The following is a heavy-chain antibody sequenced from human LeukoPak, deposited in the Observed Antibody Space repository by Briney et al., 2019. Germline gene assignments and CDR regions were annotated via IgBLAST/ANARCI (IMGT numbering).Heavy chain of an antibody. CDR2: IYPGESHT. CDR1: GYSFTSYW. J-gene: IGHJ4*02. Sequence: EALKISWKGSGYSFTSYWIGWVRQMPGKGLEWMGIIYPGESHTRYTPSVQGPATTSADKTISTAYLQSSSLKATHTAMYYRARLQAAGTILDYWGQGTLVTVSS. D-gene: IGHD6-13*01. V-gene: IGHV5-51*01. CDR3: ARLQAAGTILDY.